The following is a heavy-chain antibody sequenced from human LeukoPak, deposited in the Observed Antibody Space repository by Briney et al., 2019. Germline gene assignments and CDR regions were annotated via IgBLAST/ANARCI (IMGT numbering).Heavy chain of an antibody. Sequence: GGSLRLSCAASGFTFSSYAMHWVRQAPGKGLEWVAVISYDGSNKKYADSVKGRFTISRDNSKNELYLQMDSLRVDDTAVYFCAREVKSVYFDYWGQGTLVTVSS. CDR2: ISYDGSNK. CDR3: AREVKSVYFDY. V-gene: IGHV3-30*04. J-gene: IGHJ4*02. CDR1: GFTFSSYA.